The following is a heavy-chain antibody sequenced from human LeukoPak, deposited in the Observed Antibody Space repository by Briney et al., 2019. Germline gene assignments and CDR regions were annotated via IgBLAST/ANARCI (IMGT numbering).Heavy chain of an antibody. CDR3: ARQVGRGTQVYYMDV. J-gene: IGHJ6*03. D-gene: IGHD3-16*01. Sequence: PSETLSLTCAVSGGSISSSSYFWGCIRQPPGKGLEWIGSISHSGGTRSNPSLKSRVTISLDTSNNQFSLHLSSVTAADTAVYFCARQVGRGTQVYYMDVWGKGTTVTVSS. CDR1: GGSISSSSYF. CDR2: ISHSGGT. V-gene: IGHV4-39*07.